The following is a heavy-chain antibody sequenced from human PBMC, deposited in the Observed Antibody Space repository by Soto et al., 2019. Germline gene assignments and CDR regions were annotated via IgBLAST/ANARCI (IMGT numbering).Heavy chain of an antibody. CDR2: TNHSGST. V-gene: IGHV4-34*01. CDR1: GGSFSGYY. D-gene: IGHD5-18*01. J-gene: IGHJ4*02. CDR3: ARSRRRGYSYVPDPDY. Sequence: SETLSLTCAVYGGSFSGYYWSWIRQPPGKGLEWIGETNHSGSTNYNPSLKSRVTISVDTSKNQFSLKLSSVTAADTAVYYCARSRRRGYSYVPDPDYWGQGTLVTVSS.